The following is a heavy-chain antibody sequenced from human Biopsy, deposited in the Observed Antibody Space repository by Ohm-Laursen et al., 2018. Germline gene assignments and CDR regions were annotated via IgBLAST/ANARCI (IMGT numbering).Heavy chain of an antibody. D-gene: IGHD3-22*01. Sequence: SLRLSCAASGFTFSSYDMHWVRQVPGKGLEWVSAIGTAADIYYSGSVKGRFTISRENAKNSLYLQMNSLRAGDTAVYYCARRAFRYDSSGYSWLDPWGQGTLVTVSS. J-gene: IGHJ5*02. CDR3: ARRAFRYDSSGYSWLDP. V-gene: IGHV3-13*01. CDR2: IGTAADI. CDR1: GFTFSSYD.